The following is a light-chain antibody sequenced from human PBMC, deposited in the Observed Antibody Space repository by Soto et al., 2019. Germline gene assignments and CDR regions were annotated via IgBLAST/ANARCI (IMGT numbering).Light chain of an antibody. J-gene: IGKJ4*01. Sequence: EIVMTPSPATLSLSPGEGATLSCRASQSVSSNLAWYQQKPGQAPRLLIYGASTRATGIPARFSGSGSGTEFTLTISSLQSEDFAVYYCQQYINRLTFGGGTKVDIK. CDR2: GAS. CDR1: QSVSSN. V-gene: IGKV3-15*01. CDR3: QQYINRLT.